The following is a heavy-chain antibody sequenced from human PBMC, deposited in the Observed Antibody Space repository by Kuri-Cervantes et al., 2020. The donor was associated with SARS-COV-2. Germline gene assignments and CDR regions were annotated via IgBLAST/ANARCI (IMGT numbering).Heavy chain of an antibody. CDR2: ISSSSSYT. V-gene: IGHV3-11*06. CDR3: ARVIGTSSWFADAFDI. Sequence: GGSLRLSCAASGFTFSDYYMSWIRQAPGKGLEWVSYISSSSSYTNYADSVKGRFTISRDNSKNTLYLQLNSLRAEDTSIYYCARVIGTSSWFADAFDIWGQGTMVTVSS. CDR1: GFTFSDYY. J-gene: IGHJ3*02. D-gene: IGHD6-13*01.